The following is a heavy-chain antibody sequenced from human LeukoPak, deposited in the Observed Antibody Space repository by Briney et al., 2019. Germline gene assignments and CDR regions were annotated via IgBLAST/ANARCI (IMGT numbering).Heavy chain of an antibody. CDR3: TKGRAPTESDAFDS. J-gene: IGHJ3*02. CDR1: GFTFSDYY. CDR2: ISYDGSYK. V-gene: IGHV3-30*18. Sequence: PGGSLRLSCAPSGFTFSDYYMSWIRQAPGEGLEWVAVISYDGSYKYYADSVKGRFTISRDNSKHTVDLQMNRLRAEDTAVYYCTKGRAPTESDAFDSWGQGTMVTVSS.